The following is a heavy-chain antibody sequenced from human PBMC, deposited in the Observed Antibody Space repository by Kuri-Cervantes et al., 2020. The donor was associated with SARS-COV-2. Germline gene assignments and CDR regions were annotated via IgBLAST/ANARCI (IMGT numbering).Heavy chain of an antibody. Sequence: GGSLRLSCAASGFTFSSYAMSWVRQAPGKGLEWVSAISGSGGSTYYADSVKGRFTISRDNAKNSLYLQMNSLRAEDTAVYYCAKDMYYDSSGFYDAFDIWGQGTMVTVSS. CDR1: GFTFSSYA. D-gene: IGHD3-22*01. V-gene: IGHV3-23*01. J-gene: IGHJ3*02. CDR3: AKDMYYDSSGFYDAFDI. CDR2: ISGSGGST.